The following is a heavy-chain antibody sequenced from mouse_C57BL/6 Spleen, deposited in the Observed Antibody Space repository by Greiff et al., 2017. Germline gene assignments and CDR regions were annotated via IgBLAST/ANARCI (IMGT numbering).Heavy chain of an antibody. CDR2: IYPGSGST. D-gene: IGHD1-1*01. V-gene: IGHV1-55*01. CDR3: ARGGYYGSSGRWYFDV. Sequence: VQLQQPGAELVKPGASVKMSCKASGYTFTSYWITWVKQRPGQGLEWIGDIYPGSGSTNYNEKFKSKATLTVDTSSSTAYMQLSSLTSEDSAVYYCARGGYYGSSGRWYFDVWGTGTTVTVSS. J-gene: IGHJ1*03. CDR1: GYTFTSYW.